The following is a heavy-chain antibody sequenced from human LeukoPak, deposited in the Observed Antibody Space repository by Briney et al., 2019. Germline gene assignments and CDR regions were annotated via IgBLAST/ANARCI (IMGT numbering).Heavy chain of an antibody. D-gene: IGHD3-22*01. CDR2: ISAYNGNT. Sequence: ASVKVSCKTSGYTFTSYGISWVRQAPGQGLEWMGWISAYNGNTNYAQKLQGRVTMNTDTSTNTAYMELRSLRSDDTAVYYCARVQPIYDYSGYYAYWGQGTLVTVSS. V-gene: IGHV1-18*01. J-gene: IGHJ4*02. CDR1: GYTFTSYG. CDR3: ARVQPIYDYSGYYAY.